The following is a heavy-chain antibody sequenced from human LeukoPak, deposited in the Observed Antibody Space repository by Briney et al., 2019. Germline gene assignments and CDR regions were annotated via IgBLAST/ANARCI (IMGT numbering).Heavy chain of an antibody. D-gene: IGHD3-10*01. CDR1: GYTFTSYG. J-gene: IGHJ4*02. CDR3: ERDAYYGSGNYFDY. Sequence: ASVKVSCKASGYTFTSYGISWVRQAPGQGLEWMGWISVYNGNTNYAQKLQGRVTMTTDTSTSTAYMELRSLRSDDTAVYYCERDAYYGSGNYFDYWGQGTLVTVSS. V-gene: IGHV1-18*01. CDR2: ISVYNGNT.